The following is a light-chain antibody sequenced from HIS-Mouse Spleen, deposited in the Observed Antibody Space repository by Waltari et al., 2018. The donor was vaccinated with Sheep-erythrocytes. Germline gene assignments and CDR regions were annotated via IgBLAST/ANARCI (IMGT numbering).Light chain of an antibody. CDR2: EDN. CDR1: TGSIASNY. CDR3: QSYDSSNHGV. J-gene: IGLJ3*02. V-gene: IGLV6-57*04. Sequence: NLMLTQPHPVSESPGKTVTISCTRNTGSIASNYLKLYQQRPGSAPNTVIYEDNQKPSGVPGRFSGSIDSSSNSASLTISGLKTEDEADYYCQSYDSSNHGVFGGGTKLTVL.